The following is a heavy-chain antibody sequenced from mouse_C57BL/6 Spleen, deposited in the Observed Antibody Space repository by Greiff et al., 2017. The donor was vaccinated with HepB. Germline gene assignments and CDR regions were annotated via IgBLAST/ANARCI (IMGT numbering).Heavy chain of an antibody. D-gene: IGHD2-4*01. CDR1: GYSFTDYN. J-gene: IGHJ2*01. V-gene: IGHV1-39*01. Sequence: VQLKESGPELVKPGASVKISCKASGYSFTDYNMNWVKQSNGKSLEWIGVINPNYGTTSYNQKFKGKATLTVDQSSSTAYMQLNSLTSEDSAVYYCASAYDYEYYFDYWGQGTTLTVSS. CDR3: ASAYDYEYYFDY. CDR2: INPNYGTT.